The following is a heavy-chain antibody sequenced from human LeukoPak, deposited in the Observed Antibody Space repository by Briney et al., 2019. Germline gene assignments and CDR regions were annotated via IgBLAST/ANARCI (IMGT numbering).Heavy chain of an antibody. J-gene: IGHJ3*02. CDR2: IYYSGST. V-gene: IGHV4-39*01. CDR3: ARLTPLWANAFDI. Sequence: SETLSLTCTVSGGSISSSSYYWGWIRQPPGKGLERIGSIYYSGSTYYNPSLKSRVTISVDTSKNQFSLKLSSVTAADTAVYYCARLTPLWANAFDIWGQGTMVTVSS. D-gene: IGHD2-21*01. CDR1: GGSISSSSYY.